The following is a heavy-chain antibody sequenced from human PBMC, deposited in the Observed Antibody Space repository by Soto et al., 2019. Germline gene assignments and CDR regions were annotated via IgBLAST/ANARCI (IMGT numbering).Heavy chain of an antibody. V-gene: IGHV3-23*01. J-gene: IGHJ4*02. Sequence: GGSLRLSCAASGFSFSRYAMSWVRQASGKGLEWVSGISGSAGSTFYADSVKGRFTFSRDNSKDTLFLQMSSLRADDTAVYYCAKGFCCSSSCSWGYLDFWGQGALVTVSS. CDR1: GFSFSRYA. D-gene: IGHD2-15*01. CDR3: AKGFCCSSSCSWGYLDF. CDR2: ISGSAGST.